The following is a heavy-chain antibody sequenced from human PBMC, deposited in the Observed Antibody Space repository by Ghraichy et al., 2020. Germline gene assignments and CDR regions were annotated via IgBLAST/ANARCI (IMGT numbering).Heavy chain of an antibody. Sequence: SETLSLTCTVSGGSISSSSYYWGWIRQPPGKGLEWIGSIYYSGSTYYNPSLKSRVTISVDTSKNQFSLKLSSVTAADTAVYYCARHRGEQQLWESVYYYSYRDVGGKGTTVTVSS. V-gene: IGHV4-39*01. CDR1: GGSISSSSYY. D-gene: IGHD6-13*01. CDR2: IYYSGST. J-gene: IGHJ6*03. CDR3: ARHRGEQQLWESVYYYSYRDV.